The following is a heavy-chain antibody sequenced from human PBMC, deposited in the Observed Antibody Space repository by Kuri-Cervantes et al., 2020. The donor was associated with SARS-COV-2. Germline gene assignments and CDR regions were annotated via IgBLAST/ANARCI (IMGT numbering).Heavy chain of an antibody. Sequence: ASVKVSCKASGYTFTSYYMHWVRQAPGQGLERMGIINPSGGSTSYAQKFQGRVTMTRDTSTSTVYMELSSLRSEDTAVYYCARENGGVRGEWGLYYYYYYMDVWGKGTTVTVSS. CDR2: INPSGGST. CDR1: GYTFTSYY. CDR3: ARENGGVRGEWGLYYYYYYMDV. D-gene: IGHD3-10*01. J-gene: IGHJ6*03. V-gene: IGHV1-46*03.